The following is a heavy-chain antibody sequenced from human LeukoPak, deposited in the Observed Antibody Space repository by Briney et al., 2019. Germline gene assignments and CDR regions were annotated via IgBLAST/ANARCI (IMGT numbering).Heavy chain of an antibody. Sequence: GGSLRLSCAASGFTFSSYGMHWVRQAPGKGLEWVAVIWYDGSNKYYADSVKGRFTISRDNSKNTLYLQMNSLRAEDTAVYYCAKVSLDPHRYYFDYWGQGTLVTVSS. V-gene: IGHV3-30*02. CDR1: GFTFSSYG. CDR2: IWYDGSNK. CDR3: AKVSLDPHRYYFDY. J-gene: IGHJ4*02.